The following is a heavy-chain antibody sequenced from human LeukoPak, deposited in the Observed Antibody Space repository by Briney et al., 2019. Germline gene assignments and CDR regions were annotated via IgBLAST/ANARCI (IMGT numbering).Heavy chain of an antibody. V-gene: IGHV1-69*13. J-gene: IGHJ4*02. CDR3: ARTRRHYGSGSYYNFDY. CDR1: GGTFSSYA. D-gene: IGHD3-10*01. Sequence: SVTVSCKASGGTFSSYAISWVRQAPGQGLEWMGGIIPIFGTANYAQKFQGRVTITADGSTSTAYMELSSLRSEDTAVYYCARTRRHYGSGSYYNFDYWGQGTLVTVSS. CDR2: IIPIFGTA.